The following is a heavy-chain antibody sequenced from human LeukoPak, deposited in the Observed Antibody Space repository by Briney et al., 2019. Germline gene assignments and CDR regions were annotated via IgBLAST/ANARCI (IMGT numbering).Heavy chain of an antibody. Sequence: GGSLRLSCAASGFTFSGSAMHWVRQASGKGLEWVGRIRSKANSYATAYAASVKGRFTISRDNSRITLYLQMTSLKSDDTAVYYCAKRQGCIGGRCPPPDYYNYYGLDVWGQGTTVTVSS. CDR3: AKRQGCIGGRCPPPDYYNYYGLDV. CDR1: GFTFSGSA. J-gene: IGHJ6*02. V-gene: IGHV3-73*01. D-gene: IGHD2-15*01. CDR2: IRSKANSYAT.